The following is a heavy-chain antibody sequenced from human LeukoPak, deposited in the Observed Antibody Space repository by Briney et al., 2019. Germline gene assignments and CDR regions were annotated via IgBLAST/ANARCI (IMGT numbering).Heavy chain of an antibody. J-gene: IGHJ4*02. V-gene: IGHV4-4*07. Sequence: PSETLSLTCSVSGGSVKSYYWSWLRQSAGKGLEWIGRINAVGSSDFNPSLRRRVSMSVDTSKNQASLNVTSVTAADTAVYHCSREVIRDFWSGYYTHFDKWGPGALVTVSS. CDR2: INAVGSS. CDR3: SREVIRDFWSGYYTHFDK. D-gene: IGHD3-3*01. CDR1: GGSVKSYY.